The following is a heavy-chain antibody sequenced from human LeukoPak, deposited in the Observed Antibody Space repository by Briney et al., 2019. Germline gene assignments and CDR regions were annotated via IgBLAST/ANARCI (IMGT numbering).Heavy chain of an antibody. D-gene: IGHD3-22*01. V-gene: IGHV3-20*04. Sequence: PGGSLRLSCAASGFTFDDYGMSWVRQAPGKGLEWVSGINWNGGSTGYADSVKGRFTISRDNAENSLYLQMNSLRAEDTALYYCAAYYDSSGYYLWWGQGTLVTVSS. CDR1: GFTFDDYG. CDR2: INWNGGST. CDR3: AAYYDSSGYYLW. J-gene: IGHJ4*02.